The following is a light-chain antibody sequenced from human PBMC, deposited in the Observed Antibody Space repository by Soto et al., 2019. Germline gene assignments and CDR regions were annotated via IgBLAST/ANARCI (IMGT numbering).Light chain of an antibody. Sequence: QSVLTQPPSVSAAPGHKVTISCSGSTSNIGNNYVSWYQQLPGTAPKLLIYDNNKRPSGIPDRFSGSKSGTSATLGITGLQTGDEADYYCGTWDTSLSAGVFGTGTQLTVL. CDR1: TSNIGNNY. CDR3: GTWDTSLSAGV. CDR2: DNN. J-gene: IGLJ1*01. V-gene: IGLV1-51*01.